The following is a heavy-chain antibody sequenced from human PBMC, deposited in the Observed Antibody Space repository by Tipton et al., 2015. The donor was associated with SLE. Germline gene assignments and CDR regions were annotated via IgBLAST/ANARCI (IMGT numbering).Heavy chain of an antibody. CDR2: IYYSGSP. D-gene: IGHD1/OR15-1a*01. CDR3: ARGTTGFDP. V-gene: IGHV4-39*07. CDR1: GGSISSSISY. J-gene: IGHJ5*02. Sequence: TLSLTCTVSGGSISSSISYWGWIRQPPGKGLEWIGSIYYSGSPYYNPSLKSRVTISVDTSKNQFSLKLSSVTAADTAVYYCARGTTGFDPWGQGTLVTVSS.